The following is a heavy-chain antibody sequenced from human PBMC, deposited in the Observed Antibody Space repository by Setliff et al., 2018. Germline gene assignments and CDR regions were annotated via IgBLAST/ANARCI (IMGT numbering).Heavy chain of an antibody. CDR2: ISGSGDNT. D-gene: IGHD3-10*01. Sequence: PGGSLRLSCVASGFTFSNNAMNWVRQAPGGGLEWVSCISGSGDNTHYADSVKGRFTISRDNSENTLYLQMNSLRAEDTAVYYCAKDLAHYYGSGSSPIDYWGQGTLVTVSS. J-gene: IGHJ4*02. CDR1: GFTFSNNA. CDR3: AKDLAHYYGSGSSPIDY. V-gene: IGHV3-23*01.